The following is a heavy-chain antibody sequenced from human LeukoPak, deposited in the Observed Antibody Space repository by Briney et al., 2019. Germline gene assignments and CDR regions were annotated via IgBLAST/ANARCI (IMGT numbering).Heavy chain of an antibody. CDR1: GGTFSNYA. CDR3: ARDNDSGDPPHFDY. CDR2: IIPIFGTA. D-gene: IGHD4-17*01. V-gene: IGHV1-69*06. Sequence: SVKVSCKASGGTFSNYAISWVRQAPGQGLEWMGGIIPIFGTANYAQKFRGRVTITADKSTRTAYMELSSLRSEDTAVYYCARDNDSGDPPHFDYWGQGTLVTVSS. J-gene: IGHJ4*02.